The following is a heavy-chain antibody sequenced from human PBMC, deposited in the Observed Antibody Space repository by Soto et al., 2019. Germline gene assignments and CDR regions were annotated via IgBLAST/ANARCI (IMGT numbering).Heavy chain of an antibody. CDR2: IDPSDSYT. CDR3: ARAEDYDSNGLNY. D-gene: IGHD3-22*01. J-gene: IGHJ4*02. Sequence: GESLKISCKASGYNFTNFLISWVRQMPGRDLEWMGRIDPSDSYTNYSPSFEGHVTISVDRSISTAFLQWNGLKASDTAMYYCARAEDYDSNGLNYWGQGTVVTVSS. V-gene: IGHV5-10-1*01. CDR1: GYNFTNFL.